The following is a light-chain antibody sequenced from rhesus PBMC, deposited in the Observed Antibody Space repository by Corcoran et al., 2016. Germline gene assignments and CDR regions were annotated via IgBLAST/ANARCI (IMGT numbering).Light chain of an antibody. V-gene: IGLV2-13*03. CDR3: SSYGSGSTYI. CDR1: SSDIGANNR. J-gene: IGLJ1*01. Sequence: QAAPTQSPSVSGSPGQSVTSSCTGTSSDIGANNRVSWYQQSPGKAPKLMIYDVNKRPSGVSDRFSGSKSGSTASLTISGLQAEDEADYYCSSYGSGSTYIFGDGTRLTVL. CDR2: DVN.